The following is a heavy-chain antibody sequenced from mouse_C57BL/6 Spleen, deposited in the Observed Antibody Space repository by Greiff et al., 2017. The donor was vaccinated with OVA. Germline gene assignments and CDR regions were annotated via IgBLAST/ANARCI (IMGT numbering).Heavy chain of an antibody. Sequence: VQLKESGGDLVKPGGSLKLSCAASGFTFSSYGMSWVRQTPDKRLEWVATISSGGSYTYYPDSVKGRFTISRDNANNTLYLQMSSLKSEDTAMYYCARLTLDFDVWGTGTTVTVSS. CDR2: ISSGGSYT. CDR3: ARLTLDFDV. J-gene: IGHJ1*03. V-gene: IGHV5-6*01. CDR1: GFTFSSYG.